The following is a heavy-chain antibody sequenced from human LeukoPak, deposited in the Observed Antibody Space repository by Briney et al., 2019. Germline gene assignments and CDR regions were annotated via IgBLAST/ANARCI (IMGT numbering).Heavy chain of an antibody. Sequence: ASVKVSCKASGYTFTGYYMHWVRQAPGQGLEWMGRINPNSGGTNYAQKFQGRVTMTRDTSISTAYMELSRLRSDDTAVYYCARLGAPDIVVVPAAMKGGIDYYYYYMDVWGKGTTVTVSS. CDR3: ARLGAPDIVVVPAAMKGGIDYYYYYMDV. CDR2: INPNSGGT. J-gene: IGHJ6*03. CDR1: GYTFTGYY. V-gene: IGHV1-2*06. D-gene: IGHD2-2*01.